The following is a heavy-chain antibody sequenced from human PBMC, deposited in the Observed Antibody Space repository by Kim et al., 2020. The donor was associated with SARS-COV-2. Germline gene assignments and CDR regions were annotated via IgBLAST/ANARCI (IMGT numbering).Heavy chain of an antibody. CDR2: SGNP. D-gene: IGHD2-2*01. J-gene: IGHJ4*02. V-gene: IGHV4-31*02. Sequence: SGNPHYSPSLRSRISISLQTSENQFSLELTSVTAADTAVYYCARGQPIDYWGQGILVTVSS. CDR3: ARGQPIDY.